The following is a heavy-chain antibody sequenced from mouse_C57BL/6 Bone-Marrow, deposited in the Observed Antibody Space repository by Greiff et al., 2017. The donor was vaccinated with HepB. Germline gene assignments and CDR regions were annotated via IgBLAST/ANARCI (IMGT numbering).Heavy chain of an antibody. CDR1: GFTFSNYW. CDR3: TPIYDGYGWDLLFDY. D-gene: IGHD2-3*01. CDR2: IRLKSDNYAT. V-gene: IGHV6-3*01. Sequence: EVKLVESGGGLVQPGGSMKLSCVASGFTFSNYWMNWVRQSPEKGLEWVAQIRLKSDNYATHYAESVKGRFTISRDDSKSSVYLQMNNLRVEDTGIYYCTPIYDGYGWDLLFDYWGQGTTLTVSS. J-gene: IGHJ2*01.